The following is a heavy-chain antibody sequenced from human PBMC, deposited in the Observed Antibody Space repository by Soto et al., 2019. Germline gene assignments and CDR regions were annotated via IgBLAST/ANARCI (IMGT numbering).Heavy chain of an antibody. D-gene: IGHD6-19*01. V-gene: IGHV3-7*01. CDR1: GITFNRYW. CDR3: GRSIRGWSRFDY. Sequence: GALRLSCIESGITFNRYWMIWVRQAPGKGLEYVADINQDGSEKNYVDSVKGRFTISRDNARNSLSLQMNGLRVEDTANYYCGRSIRGWSRFDYWGQGILVTVSS. CDR2: INQDGSEK. J-gene: IGHJ4*02.